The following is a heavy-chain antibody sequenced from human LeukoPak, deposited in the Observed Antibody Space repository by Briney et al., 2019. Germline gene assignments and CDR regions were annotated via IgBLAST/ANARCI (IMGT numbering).Heavy chain of an antibody. CDR1: GFTFSNYT. J-gene: IGHJ4*02. Sequence: GGSLRLSCSASGFTFSNYTMHWVRQAPGKGLGYVSAISSNGDSTYYADSVKGRFTISRDNSKNTLYLQMSSLRAEDTAVYYCRGSSRTDWGQGTLVTVSS. D-gene: IGHD6-13*01. CDR2: ISSNGDST. V-gene: IGHV3-64D*09. CDR3: RGSSRTD.